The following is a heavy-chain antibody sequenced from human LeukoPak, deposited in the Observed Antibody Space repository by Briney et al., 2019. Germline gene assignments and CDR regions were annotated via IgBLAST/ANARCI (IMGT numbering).Heavy chain of an antibody. CDR1: GFTFGDYT. D-gene: IGHD1-14*01. Sequence: GGSLRLSCTPSGFTFGDYTMSWVRQAPGKGLEWVGVIRSKVYGGTTDYAASVKGRFTISRDDSKSIAYLQMNSLKTEDTAVYYCTRGRKYFDYWGQGTLVTVSS. CDR2: IRSKVYGGTT. V-gene: IGHV3-49*04. J-gene: IGHJ4*02. CDR3: TRGRKYFDY.